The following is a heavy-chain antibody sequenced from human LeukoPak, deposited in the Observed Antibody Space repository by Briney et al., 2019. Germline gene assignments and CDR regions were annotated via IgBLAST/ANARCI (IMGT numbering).Heavy chain of an antibody. CDR2: IHYSGSS. V-gene: IGHV4-38-2*01. CDR3: ARKDGDY. CDR1: GFSISSGYY. Sequence: SETLSLTCGVSGFSISSGYYWGWIRQSPGKGLEWIASIHYSGSSYYSPSLKSRVTISVATSKNRLSLKLASVTAADTAMYYCARKDGDYWGQGTLVTVSS. J-gene: IGHJ4*02.